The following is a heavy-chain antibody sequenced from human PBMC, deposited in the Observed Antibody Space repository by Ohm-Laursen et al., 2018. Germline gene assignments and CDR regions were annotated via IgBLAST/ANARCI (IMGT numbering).Heavy chain of an antibody. J-gene: IGHJ4*02. CDR2: ISSSGSTI. D-gene: IGHD3-3*01. CDR3: ARNDFWSGPYYIY. Sequence: GSLRLSCTASGFTFSDYYMSWIRQAPGKGLEWVSYISSSGSTIYYADSVKGRFTISRDNAKNSLYLQMNSLRAEDTAVYYCARNDFWSGPYYIYWGQGTLVTVSS. CDR1: GFTFSDYY. V-gene: IGHV3-11*01.